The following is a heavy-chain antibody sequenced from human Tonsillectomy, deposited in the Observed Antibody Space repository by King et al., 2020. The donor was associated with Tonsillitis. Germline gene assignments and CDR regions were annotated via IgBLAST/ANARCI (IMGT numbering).Heavy chain of an antibody. V-gene: IGHV2-5*02. CDR1: GFSLSTSGVG. Sequence: TLKESGPTLVKPTQTLTLTCTFSGFSLSTSGVGVGWIRQPPGKALEWLALIYWDDDKRYSPSLQSRLTITKDTSKNQVVLTMTNMDPVDTATYYCVHRQRGYAAAGPALDYWGQGTLFTVSS. J-gene: IGHJ4*02. CDR2: IYWDDDK. D-gene: IGHD6-13*01. CDR3: VHRQRGYAAAGPALDY.